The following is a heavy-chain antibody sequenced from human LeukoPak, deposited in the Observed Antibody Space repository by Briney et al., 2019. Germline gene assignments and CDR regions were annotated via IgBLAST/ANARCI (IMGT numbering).Heavy chain of an antibody. Sequence: SVKVSCKASGYTFSGYGINWVRQAPGQGLEWIGWIVVGSGNTNYAQKFQERVTITRDMSTSTAYMELSSLRSEDTAVYYCAAGTPNIVAHDAFDIWGQGTMVTVSS. V-gene: IGHV1-58*02. J-gene: IGHJ3*02. CDR2: IVVGSGNT. D-gene: IGHD5-12*01. CDR1: GYTFSGYG. CDR3: AAGTPNIVAHDAFDI.